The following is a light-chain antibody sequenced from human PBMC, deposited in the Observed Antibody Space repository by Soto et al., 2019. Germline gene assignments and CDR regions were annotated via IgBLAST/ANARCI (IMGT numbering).Light chain of an antibody. V-gene: IGKV1-5*03. CDR3: QQYNIYSA. Sequence: DVKMSNSPSTLSASVGDRVTITCRASQSISSWLAWYQQKPGKAPKLLIYKASSLESGVPSRFSGSGSGTEFTLTISSLQPDDFATYYCQQYNIYSAFGQGTK. J-gene: IGKJ2*01. CDR2: KAS. CDR1: QSISSW.